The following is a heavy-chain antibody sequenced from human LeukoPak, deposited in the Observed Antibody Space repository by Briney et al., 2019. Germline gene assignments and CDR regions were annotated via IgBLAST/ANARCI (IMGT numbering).Heavy chain of an antibody. Sequence: GRSLRLSRTASGFTFGDYAMSWVRQAPGKGLEWVGFIRSKAYGGTTEYAASVKGRFTISRDDSKSIAYLQMNSLKTEDTAVYYCTASIAVAGLFDYWGQGTLVTVSS. J-gene: IGHJ4*02. CDR3: TASIAVAGLFDY. V-gene: IGHV3-49*04. CDR1: GFTFGDYA. CDR2: IRSKAYGGTT. D-gene: IGHD6-19*01.